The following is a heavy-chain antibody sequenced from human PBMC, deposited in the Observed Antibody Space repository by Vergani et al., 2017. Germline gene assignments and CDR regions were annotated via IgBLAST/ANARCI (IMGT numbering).Heavy chain of an antibody. V-gene: IGHV5-51*01. CDR2: IYPGDSDT. CDR3: ARARGLYSSSSEGGYGMDV. CDR1: GYSFTSYW. D-gene: IGHD6-6*01. J-gene: IGHJ6*02. Sequence: EVQLVQSGAEVKKPGESLKISCKGSGYSFTSYWIGWVRQMPGKGLEWMGIIYPGDSDTRYSPSFQGQVTISAAKSISTAYLQWSSLKASDTAMDYCARARGLYSSSSEGGYGMDVWGQGTTVTVSS.